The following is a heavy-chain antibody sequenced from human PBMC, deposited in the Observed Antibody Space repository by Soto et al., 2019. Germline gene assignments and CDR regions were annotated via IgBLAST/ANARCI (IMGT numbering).Heavy chain of an antibody. CDR1: GFTFGDYA. J-gene: IGHJ6*02. D-gene: IGHD3-3*01. V-gene: IGHV3-49*03. Sequence: GGSLRLSCTASGFTFGDYAMSWFRQAPGKGLEWVGFIRSKAYGGTTEYAASVKGRFTISRDDSKSIAYLQMNSLKTEDTAVYYCTRDSGLYYDFWSGGMDVWGQGTTVTVSS. CDR2: IRSKAYGGTT. CDR3: TRDSGLYYDFWSGGMDV.